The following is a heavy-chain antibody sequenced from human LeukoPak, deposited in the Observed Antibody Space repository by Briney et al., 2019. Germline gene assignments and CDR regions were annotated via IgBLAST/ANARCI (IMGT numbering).Heavy chain of an antibody. CDR1: GYIFTSHY. D-gene: IGHD5-18*01. CDR2: TIPIFGTA. Sequence: ASVKVSCKASGYIFTSHYMHWMRQAPGQGLEWMGGTIPIFGTANYAQKFQGRVTITADESTSTAYMELSSLRSEDTAVYYCARVLWLQYWYFDLWGRGTLVTVSS. CDR3: ARVLWLQYWYFDL. J-gene: IGHJ2*01. V-gene: IGHV1-69*13.